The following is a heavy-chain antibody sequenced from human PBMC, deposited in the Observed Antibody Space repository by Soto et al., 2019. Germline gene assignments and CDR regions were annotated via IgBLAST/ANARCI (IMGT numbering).Heavy chain of an antibody. CDR1: GFTVNSDY. D-gene: IGHD4-17*01. CDR3: ARAPLYGGQAY. CDR2: IYSGGST. J-gene: IGHJ4*02. V-gene: IGHV3-66*01. Sequence: EVQLVESGGGLVQPGGSLRLSCAASGFTVNSDYMTWVRQAPGKGLEWVSVIYSGGSTYYTDSVKGRFTISRDNSKTTLYLQMNSLGAEDTAVYYCARAPLYGGQAYWGQGTLVTVSS.